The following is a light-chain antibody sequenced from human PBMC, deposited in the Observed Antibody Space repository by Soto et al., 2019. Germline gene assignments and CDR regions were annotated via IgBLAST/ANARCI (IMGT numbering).Light chain of an antibody. Sequence: LTQPASVSGSPGQSITISCTGTSSDVGAYNFVSWYQQHPGKAPKLIIHEVSNRPSGVSNRFSGSKSGNTASLTISGLQAEDEAEYYCCSYVGATTYVFGRGTKVTVL. V-gene: IGLV2-14*01. J-gene: IGLJ1*01. CDR1: SSDVGAYNF. CDR3: CSYVGATTYV. CDR2: EVS.